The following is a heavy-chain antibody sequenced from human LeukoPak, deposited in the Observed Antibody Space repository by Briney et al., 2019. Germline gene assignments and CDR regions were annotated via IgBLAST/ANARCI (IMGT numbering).Heavy chain of an antibody. V-gene: IGHV3-64*01. J-gene: IGHJ3*02. CDR1: GFTFSSYA. CDR2: ISSNGGST. Sequence: GGSLRLSCAASGFTFSSYAMHWVRQAPGKGLEYVSAISSNGGSTYYANSVKGRFTISRDNSKNTLYLQIGSLRAEDMAVYYCARDGDMTNNAFDIWGQGTMVTVSS. CDR3: ARDGDMTNNAFDI. D-gene: IGHD4-11*01.